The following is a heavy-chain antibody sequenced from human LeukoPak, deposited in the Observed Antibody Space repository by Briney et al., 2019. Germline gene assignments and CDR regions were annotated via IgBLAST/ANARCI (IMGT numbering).Heavy chain of an antibody. D-gene: IGHD6-19*01. CDR1: GFTFSSYS. CDR2: ISSSSSYI. V-gene: IGHV3-21*01. Sequence: GGSLRLSCAASGFTFSSYSMNWVRQAPGKGLEWVSSISSSSSYIYYADSVKGRLTISRDNAKNSLYLQMNSLRAEDTAVYYCARDREQWLIDYWGQGTLVTVSS. CDR3: ARDREQWLIDY. J-gene: IGHJ4*02.